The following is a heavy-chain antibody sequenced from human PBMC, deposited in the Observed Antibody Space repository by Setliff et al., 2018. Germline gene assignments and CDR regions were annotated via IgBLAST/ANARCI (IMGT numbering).Heavy chain of an antibody. CDR2: TIPIFGTT. J-gene: IGHJ6*03. CDR1: GGTFSTYG. CDR3: AREGVDTRSSTDYRYYMDV. Sequence: ASVKVSCKASGGTFSTYGISWVRQAPGQGLEWMGGTIPIFGTTNYAQKFQGRVTIITDESTNTAYMELRSLRTEDTAVYYCAREGVDTRSSTDYRYYMDVWGKGTTVTISS. D-gene: IGHD5-18*01. V-gene: IGHV1-69*05.